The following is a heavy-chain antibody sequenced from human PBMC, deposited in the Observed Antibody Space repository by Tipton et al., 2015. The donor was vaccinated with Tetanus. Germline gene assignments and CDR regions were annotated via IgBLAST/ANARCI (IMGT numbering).Heavy chain of an antibody. CDR2: IKRTSDGGTA. CDR1: GFTFSTFTFTNAW. V-gene: IGHV3-15*01. Sequence: SLRLSCAASGFTFSTFTFTNAWMSWVRQAPGKGLEWVGRIKRTSDGGTAEYAAAVKGRFTISRDDSVNTLFLQMNSLKTEDTAVYYRTTILAGATALDIWGQGTMVTVSS. CDR3: TTILAGATALDI. J-gene: IGHJ3*02. D-gene: IGHD1-26*01.